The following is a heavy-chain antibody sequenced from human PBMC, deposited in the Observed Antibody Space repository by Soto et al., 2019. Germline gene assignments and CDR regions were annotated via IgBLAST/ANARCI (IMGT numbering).Heavy chain of an antibody. CDR3: ARVDCGGGRCNYYYYGMDV. V-gene: IGHV4-39*02. CDR1: GGSIISSTYF. Sequence: SETLSLTCTVSGGSIISSTYFWGWIRQPPGKGLEWIGNINFGGSTYNNPSLRSRVTISVDTSKNEFSLRLSSVTAADTAVYYCARVDCGGGRCNYYYYGMDVWGQGATVTVSS. J-gene: IGHJ6*02. D-gene: IGHD2-15*01. CDR2: INFGGST.